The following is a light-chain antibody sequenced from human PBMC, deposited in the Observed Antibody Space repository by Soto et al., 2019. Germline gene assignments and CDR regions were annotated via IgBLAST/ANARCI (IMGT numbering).Light chain of an antibody. CDR1: SSNIGAGYD. V-gene: IGLV1-40*01. CDR3: QSYDSSLSGPWV. CDR2: GNS. Sequence: QSVLTQPPSVSGAPGQRVTIYCTGSSSNIGAGYDVHWYQQLPGTAPKLLIYGNSNRPSGVPDRFSGSKSGTSASLAITGLQAEDEADYYCQSYDSSLSGPWVFGGGTKVTVL. J-gene: IGLJ3*02.